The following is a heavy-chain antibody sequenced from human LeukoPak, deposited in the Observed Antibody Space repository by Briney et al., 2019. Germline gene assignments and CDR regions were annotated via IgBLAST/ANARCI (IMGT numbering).Heavy chain of an antibody. CDR3: ARAPPGTYSLDS. J-gene: IGHJ4*02. CDR2: LSPDGSST. CDR1: GITLSSYW. Sequence: GGSLRLSCAASGITLSSYWMHWVRQAPGEGLVWVSRLSPDGSSTTYADSVKGRFTISRDTAENTLYLQMDSLRAEDTAVYFCARAPPGTYSLDSWGQGTLVTVSS. D-gene: IGHD3/OR15-3a*01. V-gene: IGHV3-74*01.